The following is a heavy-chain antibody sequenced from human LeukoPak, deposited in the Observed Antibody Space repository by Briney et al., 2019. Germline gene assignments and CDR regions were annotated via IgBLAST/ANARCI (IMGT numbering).Heavy chain of an antibody. D-gene: IGHD3-22*01. CDR1: GFTFSSYG. CDR2: ISATGGTT. Sequence: GGSLRLSCAASGFTFSSYGMSWVRQAPGKGLEWVSAISATGGTTYYADSVKGRFIISRDNSKNTLYLQMNTLRAEDTAVYYCASYYDTSGHYVDYWGQGTLVTVSS. CDR3: ASYYDTSGHYVDY. J-gene: IGHJ4*02. V-gene: IGHV3-23*01.